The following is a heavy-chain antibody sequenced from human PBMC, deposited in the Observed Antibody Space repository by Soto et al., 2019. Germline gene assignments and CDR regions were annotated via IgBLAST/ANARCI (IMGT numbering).Heavy chain of an antibody. CDR3: ARALVVVAAPRDKYNWFDP. J-gene: IGHJ5*02. CDR2: INSDGSST. CDR1: GFTFSSYW. V-gene: IGHV3-74*01. D-gene: IGHD2-15*01. Sequence: GGSLRLSCAASGFTFSSYWMHWVRQAPGKGLVWVSRINSDGSSTSYADSVKGRFTISRDNAKNTLYLQMNSLRAEDTAVYYCARALVVVAAPRDKYNWFDPWGQGTLVTVSS.